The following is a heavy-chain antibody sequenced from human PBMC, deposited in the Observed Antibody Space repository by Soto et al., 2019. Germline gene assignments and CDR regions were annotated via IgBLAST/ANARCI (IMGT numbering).Heavy chain of an antibody. Sequence: GSLRLSCAASGFTFSSYAMSWVRQAPGKGLEWVSAISGSGGSTYYADSVKGRFTISRDNSKNTLYLQMNSLRAEDTAVYYCAKDGRLLWFGEFLSDYWGQGTLVTVSS. V-gene: IGHV3-23*01. CDR3: AKDGRLLWFGEFLSDY. D-gene: IGHD3-10*01. J-gene: IGHJ4*02. CDR1: GFTFSSYA. CDR2: ISGSGGST.